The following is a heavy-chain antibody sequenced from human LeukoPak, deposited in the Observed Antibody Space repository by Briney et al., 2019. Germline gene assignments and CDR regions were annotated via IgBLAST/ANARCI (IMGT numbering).Heavy chain of an antibody. CDR2: ISYDGSNK. J-gene: IGHJ4*02. CDR3: AKDQAYYDILTGFYKYFDY. D-gene: IGHD3-9*01. Sequence: GGSLRLSCAASGFTFSSYGMHWVRQAPGKGLEWVAVISYDGSNKYYADSVKGRFTISRDNSKNTLYLQMNSLRAEDTAVYYCAKDQAYYDILTGFYKYFDYWGQGTLVTVSS. V-gene: IGHV3-30*18. CDR1: GFTFSSYG.